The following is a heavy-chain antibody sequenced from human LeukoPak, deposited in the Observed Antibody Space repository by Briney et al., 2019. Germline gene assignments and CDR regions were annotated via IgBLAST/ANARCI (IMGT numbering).Heavy chain of an antibody. J-gene: IGHJ4*02. Sequence: PGGSLRLSCATPGFTFNSYEMNWFRQAPGKGLEWVAYISASGNTIYYADSVKGRFTISRDNAKDSLYLQMNSVRVEDTAVYYCARESPGGYWGQGTLVTVSS. CDR1: GFTFNSYE. D-gene: IGHD3-10*01. CDR3: ARESPGGY. CDR2: ISASGNTI. V-gene: IGHV3-48*03.